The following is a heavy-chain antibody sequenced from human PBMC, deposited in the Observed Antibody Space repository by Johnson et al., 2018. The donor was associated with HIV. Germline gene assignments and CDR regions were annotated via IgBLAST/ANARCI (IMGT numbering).Heavy chain of an antibody. V-gene: IGHV3-23*04. J-gene: IGHJ3*02. CDR1: GFTFRSYG. CDR2: ISGSGGST. D-gene: IGHD4-17*01. Sequence: VQLVESGGGVVQPGMSLRLSCTASGFTFRSYGMYWVRQAPGKGLEWVSAISGSGGSTYYADSVKGLFTISRDNAKNTVYLQMNSLRAEDTAVYYCARDPPRGLGDAFDIWGQGTMVTVSS. CDR3: ARDPPRGLGDAFDI.